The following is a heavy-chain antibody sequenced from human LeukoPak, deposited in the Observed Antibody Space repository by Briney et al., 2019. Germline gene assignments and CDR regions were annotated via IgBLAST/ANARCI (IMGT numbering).Heavy chain of an antibody. J-gene: IGHJ5*02. D-gene: IGHD3-10*01. CDR1: GFTFTNAW. CDR2: IKSKTDGGTT. Sequence: GGSLRLSCAASGFTFTNAWMSWVRQAPGKGLEWVGRIKSKTDGGTTDYAAPVKGRFTISRDDSKNTLYLQMNSLRAEDTAVYYCARGGVWFEDPNWFDPWGQGTLVTVSS. CDR3: ARGGVWFEDPNWFDP. V-gene: IGHV3-15*01.